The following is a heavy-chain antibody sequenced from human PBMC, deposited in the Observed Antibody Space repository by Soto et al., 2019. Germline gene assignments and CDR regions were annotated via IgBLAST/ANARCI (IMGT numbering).Heavy chain of an antibody. CDR1: GGSISSYY. CDR2: IYYSGST. V-gene: IGHV4-59*01. D-gene: IGHD6-19*01. J-gene: IGHJ5*02. Sequence: PSETLSLTCTVSGGSISSYYWSWIRHPPGKGLEWIGDIYYSGSTNYNPSLKSRVTISVDTSKNQFSLKLSSVTAADTAVYYCARGPNLFLSGWYGGPDNWFDPWGQGTLVTVSS. CDR3: ARGPNLFLSGWYGGPDNWFDP.